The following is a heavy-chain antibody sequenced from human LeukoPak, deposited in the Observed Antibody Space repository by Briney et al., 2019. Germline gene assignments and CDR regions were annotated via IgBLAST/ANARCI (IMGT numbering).Heavy chain of an antibody. CDR3: ARGGVYYYGSGN. J-gene: IGHJ4*02. Sequence: ASVKVSCKASGYTFTSYDINWVRQATGQGLEWMGWMNPNSGNTGYAQKFQGRVTMTRNTSISTAYMELSSLRSEDTAVYYCARGGVYYYGSGNWGQGTLVTVSS. CDR2: MNPNSGNT. V-gene: IGHV1-8*01. CDR1: GYTFTSYD. D-gene: IGHD3-10*01.